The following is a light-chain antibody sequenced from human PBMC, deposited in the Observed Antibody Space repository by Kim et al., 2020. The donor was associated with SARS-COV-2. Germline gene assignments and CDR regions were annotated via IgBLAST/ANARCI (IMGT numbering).Light chain of an antibody. CDR3: LQYASSPRT. CDR1: ERVSNNY. V-gene: IGKV3-20*01. Sequence: DIVLTQSPGTLSLSPGERATLSCRASERVSNNYLVWFQQKPGQAPRLLISRASTRANGIPDRFSGSGSGTDFTLTITRLEPEDFAVYYCLQYASSPRTFGGGTKVDIK. CDR2: RAS. J-gene: IGKJ4*01.